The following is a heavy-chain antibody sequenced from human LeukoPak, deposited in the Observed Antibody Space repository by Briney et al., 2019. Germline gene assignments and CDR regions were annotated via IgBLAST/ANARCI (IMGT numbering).Heavy chain of an antibody. CDR3: ARARYSSSWYSWEDY. CDR2: IYSGGST. D-gene: IGHD6-13*01. CDR1: GFTVSSNY. V-gene: IGHV3-66*01. Sequence: GGSLRLSCAASGFTVSSNYMSWVRQAPGKGLEWVSVIYSGGSTHYADSVKGRFTISRDNSKNTLYLQMNSLRAEDTAVYYCARARYSSSWYSWEDYWGQGTLVTVSS. J-gene: IGHJ4*02.